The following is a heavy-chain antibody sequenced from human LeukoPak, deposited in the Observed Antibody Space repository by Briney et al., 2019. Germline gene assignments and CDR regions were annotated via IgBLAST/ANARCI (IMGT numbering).Heavy chain of an antibody. CDR3: AKGGAVAGTIVY. D-gene: IGHD6-19*01. CDR2: ISYDGRKA. V-gene: IGHV3-30*18. Sequence: WETNISYDGRKAEYAGDVKGRFTISRDNSKNTLYLQLNSLRVEDTAVFYCAKGGAVAGTIVYWGQGTLVSESS. J-gene: IGHJ4*02.